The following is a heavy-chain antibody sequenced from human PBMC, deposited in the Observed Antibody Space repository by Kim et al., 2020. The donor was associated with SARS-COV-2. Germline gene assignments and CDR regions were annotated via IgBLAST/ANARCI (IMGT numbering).Heavy chain of an antibody. CDR2: IWYDGSNK. V-gene: IGHV3-33*01. CDR1: GFTFSSYG. D-gene: IGHD3-10*01. Sequence: GGSLRLSCAASGFTFSSYGMHWVRQAPGKGLEWVAVIWYDGSNKYYADSVKGRFTISRDNSKNTLYLQMNSLRAEDTAVYYCARDGEHYGSGSYYNGESGYDYWGQGTLVTVSS. CDR3: ARDGEHYGSGSYYNGESGYDY. J-gene: IGHJ4*02.